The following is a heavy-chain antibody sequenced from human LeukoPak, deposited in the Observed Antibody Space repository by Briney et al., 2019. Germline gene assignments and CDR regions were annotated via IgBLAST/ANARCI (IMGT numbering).Heavy chain of an antibody. V-gene: IGHV3-21*01. Sequence: GRTLSLSCASSGLTLTAYWMHWARHAPVTALEQVTSNNSSSSYIHSADSVKGGFTISRDNAKNSLSLQMNSLRAEDTAVYYCARDLYDSGAYSSPIDYWGRGTLVTVSS. CDR2: NNSSSSYI. CDR1: GLTLTAYW. CDR3: ARDLYDSGAYSSPIDY. J-gene: IGHJ4*02. D-gene: IGHD3-22*01.